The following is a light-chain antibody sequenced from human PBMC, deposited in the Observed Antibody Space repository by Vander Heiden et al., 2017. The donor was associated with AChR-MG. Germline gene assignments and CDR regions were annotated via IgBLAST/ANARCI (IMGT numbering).Light chain of an antibody. CDR2: AAS. CDR3: QQSYSLRYT. V-gene: IGKV1-39*01. CDR1: QHILSF. Sequence: IQMTPSPSSLSASVGDKVTITCRASQHILSFLNWYQHKPGKAPKLLIYAASTLQSGAPSRFSGSGSGTDFTLTISSLQPEDCATYYCQQSYSLRYTFGQGTRLEIK. J-gene: IGKJ2*01.